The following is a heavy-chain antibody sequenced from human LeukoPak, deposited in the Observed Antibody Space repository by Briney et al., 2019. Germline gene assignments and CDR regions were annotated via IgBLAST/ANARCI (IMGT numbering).Heavy chain of an antibody. Sequence: ASVKVSCRGSGYTFTNYAINWVRQASGQRLEWMGWINAGNGNTKYSQKLQGRVTITRDTSASTAYMELSSLRSEDMAVYYCARVGTGTLDYWGQGTLVTVSS. V-gene: IGHV1-3*01. CDR3: ARVGTGTLDY. CDR1: GYTFTNYA. D-gene: IGHD3-10*01. CDR2: INAGNGNT. J-gene: IGHJ4*02.